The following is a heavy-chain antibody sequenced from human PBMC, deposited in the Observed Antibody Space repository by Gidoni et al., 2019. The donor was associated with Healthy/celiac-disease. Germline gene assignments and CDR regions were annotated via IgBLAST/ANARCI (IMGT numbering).Heavy chain of an antibody. J-gene: IGHJ4*02. D-gene: IGHD6-13*01. V-gene: IGHV3-33*08. CDR1: GFTFSSYG. CDR3: AREQQLVWVFDY. CDR2: IWYDGSNK. Sequence: QVQLVESGGGVVQPGRSLRLSCAASGFTFSSYGMHWVRQAPGKGLEWVAVIWYDGSNKYYADSLKGRFTISRDNSKNTLYLQMNSLRAEDTAVYYCAREQQLVWVFDYWGQGTLVTVSS.